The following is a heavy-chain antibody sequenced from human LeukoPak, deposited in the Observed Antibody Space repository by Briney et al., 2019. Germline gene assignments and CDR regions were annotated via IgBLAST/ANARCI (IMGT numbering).Heavy chain of an antibody. Sequence: GGSLRLSCAASGFTFSSYAMSWVRQAPGKGLEWVSGISGSGGSTYYADSVKGRFTISRDNSKNTLYLQMNSLRAGDTAVYYCAKGHIVVVTEMPFDYWGQGTLVTVSS. J-gene: IGHJ4*02. CDR2: ISGSGGST. D-gene: IGHD2-21*02. CDR3: AKGHIVVVTEMPFDY. V-gene: IGHV3-23*01. CDR1: GFTFSSYA.